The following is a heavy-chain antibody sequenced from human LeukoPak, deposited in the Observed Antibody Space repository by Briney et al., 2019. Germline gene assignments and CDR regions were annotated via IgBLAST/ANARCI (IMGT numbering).Heavy chain of an antibody. CDR3: AKEPREYCSSTSCPNWFDS. CDR2: ISASGGTT. V-gene: IGHV3-23*01. CDR1: GFTFNNYA. Sequence: GGSLRLSCAASGFTFNNYAMSWVRQAPGKGLEWVSAISASGGTTYYADSVKGRFTISRDNSENTLYLQMNSLRAEDTAVYYCAKEPREYCSSTSCPNWFDSWGQGTLVTVSS. J-gene: IGHJ5*01. D-gene: IGHD2-2*01.